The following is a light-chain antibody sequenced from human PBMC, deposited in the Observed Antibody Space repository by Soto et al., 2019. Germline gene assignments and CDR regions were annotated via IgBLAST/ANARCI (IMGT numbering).Light chain of an antibody. V-gene: IGKV3-20*01. CDR3: QQYGGSTRT. CDR2: GAS. CDR1: QGVSSQ. Sequence: EIVLTQSPGTLSLSPGEVATLSFRASQGVSSQLAFYQQKPGQAPNLIIHGASSRATGVPDRITGSGSGTDFTLSISRLEPEDFAVYYCQQYGGSTRTFGQGTKVDIK. J-gene: IGKJ1*01.